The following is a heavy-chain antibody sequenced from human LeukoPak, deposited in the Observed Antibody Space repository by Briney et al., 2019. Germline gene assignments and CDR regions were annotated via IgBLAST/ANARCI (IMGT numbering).Heavy chain of an antibody. CDR3: AKLXHNAVAGXXXWFXP. CDR1: GGSISGYY. D-gene: IGHD6-19*01. J-gene: IGHJ5*02. V-gene: IGHV4-4*09. CDR2: IYTIGNT. Sequence: SETLSLTCTVSGGSISGYYWSWIRQPPGKGLEWIGYIYTIGNTNYNPSLRSRVTMSVDTSKNQFSLKLTSVTAADTAVYYCAKLXHNAVAGXXXWFXPWGQGTLVTVSS.